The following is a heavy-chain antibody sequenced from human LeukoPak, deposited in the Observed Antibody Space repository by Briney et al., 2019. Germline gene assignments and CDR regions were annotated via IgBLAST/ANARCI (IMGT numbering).Heavy chain of an antibody. D-gene: IGHD3-10*01. CDR2: ISGSGGST. Sequence: GGSLRLSCAASGFTFSSYAMSWVRQAPGKGLEWVSAISGSGGSTYYADSVKGRFTISRDNSKNTLYLQMNSLRAEDTAVYYCAKSRGVTVIRYYFDYWGQGTLVTVSS. J-gene: IGHJ4*02. CDR3: AKSRGVTVIRYYFDY. CDR1: GFTFSSYA. V-gene: IGHV3-23*01.